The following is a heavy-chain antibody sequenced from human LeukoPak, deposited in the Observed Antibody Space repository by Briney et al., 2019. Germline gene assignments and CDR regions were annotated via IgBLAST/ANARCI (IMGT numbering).Heavy chain of an antibody. CDR1: GGSISSGGYS. CDR2: FYHSGST. V-gene: IGHV4-30-2*01. CDR3: ARASLLRYFEGFDY. Sequence: PSRTLSLTCAVSGGSISSGGYSWSWIRQPPGKDLEWIGYFYHSGSTYYNPSLKSRVTISVDRSKHQFSLKLSSVTAADTAVYYYARASLLRYFEGFDYWGQRTLVTVSS. J-gene: IGHJ4*02. D-gene: IGHD3-9*01.